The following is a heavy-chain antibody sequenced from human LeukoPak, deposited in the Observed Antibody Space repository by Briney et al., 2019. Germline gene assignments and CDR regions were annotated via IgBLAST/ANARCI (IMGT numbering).Heavy chain of an antibody. CDR1: GGSIRNYY. V-gene: IGHV4-59*08. J-gene: IGHJ5*02. D-gene: IGHD1-26*01. CDR3: ARGMVGATSWFDP. CDR2: IYYSGST. Sequence: KASETLSLTCTVSGGSIRNYYWSWVRQSPDKGLEWMGFIYYSGSTHYNPSLKSRITISVDTSKNQFSLKVSSVTAADTAVYYCARGMVGATSWFDPWGQGTLVTVSS.